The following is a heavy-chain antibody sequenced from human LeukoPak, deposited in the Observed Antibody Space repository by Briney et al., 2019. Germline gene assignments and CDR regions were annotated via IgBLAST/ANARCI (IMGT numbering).Heavy chain of an antibody. CDR1: GFTFSSYG. Sequence: GGSLRLSCAASGFTFSSYGMSWVRQAPGKGLEWVSAISGSGGSTYYADPVKGRFTISRDNSKNTLYLQMNSLRVEDTAVYYCASVRIQLWFFVYWGQGTLVTVSS. CDR2: ISGSGGST. D-gene: IGHD5-18*01. J-gene: IGHJ4*02. CDR3: ASVRIQLWFFVY. V-gene: IGHV3-23*01.